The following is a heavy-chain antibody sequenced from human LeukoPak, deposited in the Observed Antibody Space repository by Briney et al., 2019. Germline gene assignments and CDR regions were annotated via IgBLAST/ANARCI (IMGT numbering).Heavy chain of an antibody. D-gene: IGHD3-3*01. Sequence: SGTLSLTCTVAGGSISGYYWSWIRQPPGKGLEWIGYIYYSGSTNYNPSLKSRVTISVDTSKNQFSLKLSSVTAADTALYYCARTGVYYDFWSAKSVVTLFNYWAQGTLVTVSS. CDR1: GGSISGYY. CDR2: IYYSGST. J-gene: IGHJ4*02. CDR3: ARTGVYYDFWSAKSVVTLFNY. V-gene: IGHV4-59*01.